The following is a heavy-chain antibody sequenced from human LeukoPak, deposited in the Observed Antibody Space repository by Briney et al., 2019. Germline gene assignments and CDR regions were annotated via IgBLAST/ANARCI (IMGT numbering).Heavy chain of an antibody. CDR3: AAHTRYNWNFIEY. Sequence: SETLSLTCTVSGYSISSGYYWGWIRQPPGKGLDWIASIHCSGTTYYNSSLKSRVTISLDTSKNQFSLKLSSVSAADTAVYYCAAHTRYNWNFIEYWGQGTLVTVSS. V-gene: IGHV4-38-2*02. CDR1: GYSISSGYY. D-gene: IGHD1-7*01. J-gene: IGHJ4*02. CDR2: IHCSGTT.